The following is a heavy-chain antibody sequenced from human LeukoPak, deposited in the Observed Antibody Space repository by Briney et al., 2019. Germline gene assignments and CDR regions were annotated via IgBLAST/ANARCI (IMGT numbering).Heavy chain of an antibody. V-gene: IGHV4-34*01. CDR2: ITHNGST. CDR1: GESLNDYY. D-gene: IGHD2-15*01. J-gene: IGHJ1*01. CDR3: ARGFCRGESCYSGEYFQH. Sequence: KPSETLSLTCGVHGESLNDYYWSWIRQSPGKGLEWIGEITHNGSTTFNPSLESRLTISVDTSKNQFSLKLTSVTAADASVYFCARGFCRGESCYSGEYFQHWGQGTLATVSS.